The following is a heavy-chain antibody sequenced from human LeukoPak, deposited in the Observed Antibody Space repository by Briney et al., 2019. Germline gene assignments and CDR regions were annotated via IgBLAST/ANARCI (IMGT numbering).Heavy chain of an antibody. V-gene: IGHV3-23*01. J-gene: IGHJ4*02. CDR3: TTGYDILTGYQD. CDR2: ISGSGGST. D-gene: IGHD3-9*01. Sequence: GGSLRLSCAASGFTFSSYAMSWVRQAPGKGLEWVSAISGSGGSTYYADSVKGRFTISRDNSKNTLYLQMNSLKTEDTAVYYCTTGYDILTGYQDWGQGTLVTVSS. CDR1: GFTFSSYA.